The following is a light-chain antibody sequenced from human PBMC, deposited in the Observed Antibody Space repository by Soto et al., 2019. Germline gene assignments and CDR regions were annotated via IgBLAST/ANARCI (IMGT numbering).Light chain of an antibody. CDR2: YDD. CDR3: SSFAGTNSFV. CDR1: SSNIGNNA. V-gene: IGLV1-36*01. J-gene: IGLJ1*01. Sequence: QAVVTQPPSVSEAPRQRVTISCSGSSSNIGNNAVNWYQQLPGKAPKLLIYYDDLLPSGVSDRFSGSKSGTSASLAISGLQSEDEADYYCSSFAGTNSFVFGTGTKLTVL.